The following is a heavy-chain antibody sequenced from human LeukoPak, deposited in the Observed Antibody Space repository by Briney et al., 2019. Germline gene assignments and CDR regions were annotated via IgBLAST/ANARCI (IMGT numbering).Heavy chain of an antibody. V-gene: IGHV3-74*03. CDR1: GFTFRSYG. D-gene: IGHD3-10*01. Sequence: GGSLRLSCAASGFTFRSYGMHWVRQAPGKGLEWVSRIDSDGSRITYADSVKGRFTISRDNAKNTVYLQMNSLRAEDTAVYYCARGRSGSYGFFDYWSLGNLVTVSS. CDR2: IDSDGSRI. J-gene: IGHJ4*02. CDR3: ARGRSGSYGFFDY.